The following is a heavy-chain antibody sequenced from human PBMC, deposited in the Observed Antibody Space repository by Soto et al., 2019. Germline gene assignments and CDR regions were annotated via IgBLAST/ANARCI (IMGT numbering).Heavy chain of an antibody. CDR1: GGSISSYY. Sequence: PXXTLSLTCTVSGGSISSYYWSWIRQPPGKGLEWMRXIYYTXSTNHNNSLKXXVTVSADXXKNQLSLKMSSVTAADTAVYYCARALQQHPFDIWGQGTMVTV. D-gene: IGHD6-13*01. CDR2: IYYTXST. CDR3: ARALQQHPFDI. V-gene: IGHV4-59*01. J-gene: IGHJ3*02.